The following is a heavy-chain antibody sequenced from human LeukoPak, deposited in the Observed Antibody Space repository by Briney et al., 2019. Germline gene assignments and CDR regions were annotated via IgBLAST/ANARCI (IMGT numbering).Heavy chain of an antibody. V-gene: IGHV3-7*01. CDR2: IKHDGSEK. J-gene: IGHJ4*02. CDR1: GSIFTNYF. Sequence: PGGSLRLSCAASGSIFTNYFMSWVRQAPGKGLEWVASIKHDGSEKYYVDSVRGRFTISRDNTMNSLHLQMSSLRAEDTAVYYCATDRGWRTSGYYLYYFEYWGQGTLVTYSS. CDR3: ATDRGWRTSGYYLYYFEY. D-gene: IGHD3-3*01.